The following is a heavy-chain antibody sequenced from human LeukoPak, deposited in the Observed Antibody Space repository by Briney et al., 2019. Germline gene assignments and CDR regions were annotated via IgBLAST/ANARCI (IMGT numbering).Heavy chain of an antibody. Sequence: GASVKVSCKASGYTFTSYYMHWVRQAPGQGLEWMGIINPSGGSTGYAQKFQGRVTMTRDTSTSTVYMELSSLRSEDTAVYYCARGYYYDSSGYWYYFDYWGQGTLVTVSS. D-gene: IGHD3-22*01. CDR3: ARGYYYDSSGYWYYFDY. CDR2: INPSGGST. J-gene: IGHJ4*02. CDR1: GYTFTSYY. V-gene: IGHV1-46*01.